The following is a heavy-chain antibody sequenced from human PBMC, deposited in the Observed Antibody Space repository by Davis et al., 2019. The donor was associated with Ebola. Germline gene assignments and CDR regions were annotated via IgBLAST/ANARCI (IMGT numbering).Heavy chain of an antibody. Sequence: MPSETLSLTCTVSGGSISSGGYYWSWIRQHPGKGLEWIGYIYYSGRTYYNPSLKSRVTISVDTSKNQFSLKLSSVTAADTAVYYCARDLGYCSSTSCYEGNWFDPWGQGTLVTVSS. V-gene: IGHV4-31*03. CDR2: IYYSGRT. J-gene: IGHJ5*02. CDR1: GGSISSGGYY. CDR3: ARDLGYCSSTSCYEGNWFDP. D-gene: IGHD2-2*01.